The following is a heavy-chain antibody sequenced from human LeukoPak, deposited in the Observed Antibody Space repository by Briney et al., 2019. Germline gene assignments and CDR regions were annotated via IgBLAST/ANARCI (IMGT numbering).Heavy chain of an antibody. J-gene: IGHJ4*02. CDR3: AKSRSGSANWALQIFDN. CDR1: RFTFSTYV. Sequence: PGGSLRLSCAASRFTFSTYVMTWVRQAPGKGLEWVSSISGSGGDTDYADSVKGRFTISRDNSKNTLYLQMNSLKAEDTAVYFCAKSRSGSANWALQIFDNWGQGTLVTVSS. D-gene: IGHD1-1*01. V-gene: IGHV3-23*01. CDR2: ISGSGGDT.